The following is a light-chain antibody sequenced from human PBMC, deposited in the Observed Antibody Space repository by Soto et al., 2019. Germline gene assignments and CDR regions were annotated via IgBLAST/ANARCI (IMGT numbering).Light chain of an antibody. CDR2: DAS. Sequence: SLSPGDRATLSCRASQSVSSYLAWYQQKPGQAPRLLIYDASNRATGIPARFSGSGSGTDFTLTISSLEPEDFAVYYCQQRSNWPITFGQGTRLEIK. CDR3: QQRSNWPIT. J-gene: IGKJ5*01. V-gene: IGKV3-11*01. CDR1: QSVSSY.